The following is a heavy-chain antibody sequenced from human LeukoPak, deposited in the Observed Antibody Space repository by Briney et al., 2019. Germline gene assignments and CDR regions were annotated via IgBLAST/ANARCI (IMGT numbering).Heavy chain of an antibody. V-gene: IGHV4-39*01. CDR3: ARHRDSSSWYQFYYYMDV. CDR1: GGSISSGSYY. Sequence: PSETLSLTRTVSGGSISSGSYYWGWIRQPPGKGLEWIGSIYYSGSTYYNPSLKSRVTISVDTSKNQFSLKLSSVTAADTAVYYCARHRDSSSWYQFYYYMDVWGKGTTVTISS. D-gene: IGHD6-13*01. J-gene: IGHJ6*03. CDR2: IYYSGST.